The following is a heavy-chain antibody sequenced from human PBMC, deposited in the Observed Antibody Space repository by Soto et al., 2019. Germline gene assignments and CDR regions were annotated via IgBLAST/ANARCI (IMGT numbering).Heavy chain of an antibody. J-gene: IGHJ4*02. CDR2: IYPSGST. D-gene: IGHD5-18*01. CDR1: CGSISSSNW. V-gene: IGHV4-4*02. Sequence: QVQLQDSGPGLVKPSGTLSLTCAVSCGSISSSNWWSWVRQPPGKGLEWIGEIYPSGSTNYNPSLKSRVTISVDKSKNQDALKLSAVTAADTAGYYCARANEVQLFDYWGQGTLVTVSS. CDR3: ARANEVQLFDY.